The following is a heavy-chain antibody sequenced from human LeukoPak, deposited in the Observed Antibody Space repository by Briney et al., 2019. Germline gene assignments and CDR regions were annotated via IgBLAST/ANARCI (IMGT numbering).Heavy chain of an antibody. CDR3: ARGGDYYDSSGYYLIDY. J-gene: IGHJ4*02. V-gene: IGHV3-15*01. D-gene: IGHD3-22*01. Sequence: PGGSLRLSCAASGFTFSNAWMSWVRQAPGKGLEWVGRIKSKTDGGTTDYAAPVKGRFTISRDDSKNTLYLQMNSLRAEDTAVYYCARGGDYYDSSGYYLIDYWGQGTLVTVSS. CDR2: IKSKTDGGTT. CDR1: GFTFSNAW.